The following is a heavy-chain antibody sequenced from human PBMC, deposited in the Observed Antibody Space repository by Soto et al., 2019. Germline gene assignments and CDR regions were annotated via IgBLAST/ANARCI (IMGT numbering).Heavy chain of an antibody. CDR1: GFTFSSDS. J-gene: IGHJ3*02. V-gene: IGHV3-48*02. CDR2: ISSSKTYI. D-gene: IGHD6-19*01. CDR3: VRDSGWAFDI. Sequence: EAQRVESGGGLVQPGQSLRVSCAASGFTFSSDSMNWVRQAPGKGLEWISYISSSKTYIWYADSVKGRFTISRDNAKNSLSLQMNSLRDEDTAVYYCVRDSGWAFDIWGLGTMVTVSS.